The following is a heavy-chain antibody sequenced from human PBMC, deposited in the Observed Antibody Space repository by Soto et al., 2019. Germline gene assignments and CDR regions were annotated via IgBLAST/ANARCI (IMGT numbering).Heavy chain of an antibody. V-gene: IGHV3-7*01. Sequence: GGSLRLSCAASGFTFSSYSMTWVRQPPGKGLEWVANIKQDGSEKYYVDSVKGRFTISRDNAKNSLYVQMNSLRAEDTAVYYCVRGRNMDFWGQGTTVTVSS. CDR1: GFTFSSYS. CDR2: IKQDGSEK. CDR3: VRGRNMDF. J-gene: IGHJ6*02.